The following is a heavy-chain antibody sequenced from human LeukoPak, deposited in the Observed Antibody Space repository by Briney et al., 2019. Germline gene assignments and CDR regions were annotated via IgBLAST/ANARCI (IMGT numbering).Heavy chain of an antibody. D-gene: IGHD2-2*01. CDR3: ARDYCSSTSCYDY. CDR1: GYTFTSYY. Sequence: ASVPVSCKASGYTFTSYYMHWLRQAPGQGLEWMGLINPNSGGTNYAQKLQGRVTMTRDTSISTAYMELSRLRSDDTAVYYCARDYCSSTSCYDYWGQGTLVSVSS. J-gene: IGHJ4*02. V-gene: IGHV1-2*02. CDR2: INPNSGGT.